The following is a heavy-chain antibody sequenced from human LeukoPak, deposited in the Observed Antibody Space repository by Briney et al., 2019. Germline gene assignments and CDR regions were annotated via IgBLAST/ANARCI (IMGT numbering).Heavy chain of an antibody. CDR3: ASPPYGDSDVGPLDY. Sequence: GGSLRLSCAASGFTFSSYAMHWVRQAPGKGLEWVAVISYGGSNKYYADSVKGRFTISRDNFKNTLYLQMNSLRAEDTAVYYCASPPYGDSDVGPLDYWGQGTLVTVSS. J-gene: IGHJ4*02. CDR1: GFTFSSYA. V-gene: IGHV3-30*04. D-gene: IGHD4-17*01. CDR2: ISYGGSNK.